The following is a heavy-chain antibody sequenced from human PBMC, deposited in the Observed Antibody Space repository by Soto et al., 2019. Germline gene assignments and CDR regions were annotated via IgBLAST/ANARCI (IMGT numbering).Heavy chain of an antibody. CDR2: IYYSGST. J-gene: IGHJ5*02. D-gene: IGHD3-10*01. V-gene: IGHV4-30-4*01. CDR3: AREELGSGSYYNVGVYNWFGP. Sequence: SETLSLTCTVSGGSISSGDYYWSWIRQPPGKGLEWIGYIYYSGSTYYNPSLKSRVTISVDTSKNQFSLKLSSVTAADTDVYYCAREELGSGSYYNVGVYNWFGPWGQGTLVTVSS. CDR1: GGSISSGDYY.